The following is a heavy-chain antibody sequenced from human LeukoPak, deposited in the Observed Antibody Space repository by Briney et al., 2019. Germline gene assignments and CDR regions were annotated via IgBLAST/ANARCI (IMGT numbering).Heavy chain of an antibody. CDR3: ARGEEGYDTSSVDY. J-gene: IGHJ4*02. CDR1: GYTFTGYY. Sequence: ASVKVSCKASGYTFTGYYIHWVRQAPGQGLEWMGWINPNSGGTNYAQKFQGRVTMTRDTSISTAYMELSRLRSDDTAVYYCARGEEGYDTSSVDYWGQGTLVTVSS. V-gene: IGHV1-2*02. CDR2: INPNSGGT. D-gene: IGHD3-9*01.